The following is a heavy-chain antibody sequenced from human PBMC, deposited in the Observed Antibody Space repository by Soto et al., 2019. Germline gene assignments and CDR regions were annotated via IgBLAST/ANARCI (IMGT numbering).Heavy chain of an antibody. CDR3: AKLAGSSSWYDYWYFDL. D-gene: IGHD6-13*01. CDR1: GGSVSSGSYY. V-gene: IGHV4-61*01. CDR2: IYYSGST. Sequence: QVQLQESGPGLVKPSETLSLTCTVSGGSVSSGSYYWSWIRQPPGKGLEWIGYIYYSGSTNYNPSLKSRVTISVDTSKNQFSLKLSSVTAADTAVYYCAKLAGSSSWYDYWYFDLWGRGTLVTVSS. J-gene: IGHJ2*01.